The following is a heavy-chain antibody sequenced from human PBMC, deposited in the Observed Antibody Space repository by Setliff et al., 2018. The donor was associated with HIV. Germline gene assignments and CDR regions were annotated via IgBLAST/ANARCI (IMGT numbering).Heavy chain of an antibody. V-gene: IGHV3-74*01. CDR1: GFDFSNYW. Sequence: GGSLRLSCAAAGFDFSNYWIHWVRQVAGKGLVRVSHIDTDGSRTAFADSVKGRFTISRDNTKNTVYLQMDSLRAEDTAVYYCTTDGGVFYSGYDYHAFDIWGQGTMVTVSS. D-gene: IGHD5-12*01. CDR3: TTDGGVFYSGYDYHAFDI. CDR2: IDTDGSRT. J-gene: IGHJ3*02.